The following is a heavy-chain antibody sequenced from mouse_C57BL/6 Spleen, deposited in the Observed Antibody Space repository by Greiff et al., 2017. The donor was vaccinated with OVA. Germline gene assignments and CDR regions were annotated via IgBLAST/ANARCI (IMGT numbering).Heavy chain of an antibody. V-gene: IGHV1-18*01. CDR2: INPNNGGT. CDR3: ARMGKDYAMDY. J-gene: IGHJ4*01. CDR1: GYTFTDYN. Sequence: EVKLQESGPELVKPGASVKIPCKASGYTFTDYNMDWVKQSHGKSLEWIGDINPNNGGTIYNQKFKGKATVTVDKSSSTAYMELRSLTSEDTAVYYCARMGKDYAMDYWGQGTSVTVSS.